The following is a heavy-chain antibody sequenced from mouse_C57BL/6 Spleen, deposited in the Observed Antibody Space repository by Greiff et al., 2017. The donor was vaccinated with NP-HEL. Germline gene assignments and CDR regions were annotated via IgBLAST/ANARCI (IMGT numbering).Heavy chain of an antibody. V-gene: IGHV3-6*01. CDR3: ARDRGGAMDY. J-gene: IGHJ4*01. CDR1: GYSITSGYY. CDR2: ISYDGSN. Sequence: EVQLVESGPGLVKPSQSLSLTCSVTGYSITSGYYWNWIRQFPGNKLEWMGYISYDGSNNYNPSLKNRISITRDTSKNQFFLKLNSVTTEDTATYYCARDRGGAMDYWGQGTSVTVSS.